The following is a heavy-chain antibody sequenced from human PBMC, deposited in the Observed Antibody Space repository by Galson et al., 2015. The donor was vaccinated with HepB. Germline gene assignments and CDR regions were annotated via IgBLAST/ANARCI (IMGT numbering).Heavy chain of an antibody. J-gene: IGHJ5*02. V-gene: IGHV3-23*01. Sequence: SLRLSCAASGFTFSSYAMNWVRQAPGKGLEWVSAISGSGGSTDYADSVKGRFTVSRENSKNTLYLQMNSLRAEDTAVYYCAKADKSSWYDNWFDPWGQGTLVTVSS. CDR1: GFTFSSYA. CDR2: ISGSGGST. D-gene: IGHD6-13*01. CDR3: AKADKSSWYDNWFDP.